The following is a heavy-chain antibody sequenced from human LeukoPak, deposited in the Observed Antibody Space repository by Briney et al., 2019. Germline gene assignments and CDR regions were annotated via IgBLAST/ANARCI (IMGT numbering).Heavy chain of an antibody. Sequence: ASVKVSCKASGGTFSSYAISWVRQAPGQGLEWMGGIIPIFGTANYAQKFQGRVTMTADESTSTAYMKLSSLRSEDTAVYYCAISGLLWFGDYHYYMDVWGKGTTVTVSS. CDR1: GGTFSSYA. J-gene: IGHJ6*03. CDR2: IIPIFGTA. D-gene: IGHD3-10*01. CDR3: AISGLLWFGDYHYYMDV. V-gene: IGHV1-69*01.